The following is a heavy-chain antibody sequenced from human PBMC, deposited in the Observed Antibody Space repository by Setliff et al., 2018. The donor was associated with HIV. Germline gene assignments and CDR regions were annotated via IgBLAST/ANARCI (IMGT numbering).Heavy chain of an antibody. CDR2: FYYSWNT. D-gene: IGHD2-21*02. CDR3: ARHYGAVKSVVTVVAKYFPH. CDR1: GASIGRRSDC. J-gene: IGHJ1*01. Sequence: SETLSLTCTVSGASIGRRSDCWGWIRQPPGKGLEWIGSFYYSWNTYYNPSLKSRVTISVDTSKNQFSLKLTSVTAADTAMYYCARHYGAVKSVVTVVAKYFPHWGQGTLVTVSS. V-gene: IGHV4-39*01.